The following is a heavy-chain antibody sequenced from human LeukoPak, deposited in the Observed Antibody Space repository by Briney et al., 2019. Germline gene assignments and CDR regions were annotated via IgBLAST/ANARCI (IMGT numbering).Heavy chain of an antibody. CDR1: GGTFSSYA. D-gene: IGHD2-2*01. CDR3: AGAIVVVPGNFDY. V-gene: IGHV1-69*13. Sequence: SVKVSCKASGGTFSSYAISWVRQAPGRGLEWMGGIIPIFGTANYAQKFQGRVTITADESTSTAYMELSSLRSEDTAVYYCAGAIVVVPGNFDYWGQGTLVTVSS. J-gene: IGHJ4*02. CDR2: IIPIFGTA.